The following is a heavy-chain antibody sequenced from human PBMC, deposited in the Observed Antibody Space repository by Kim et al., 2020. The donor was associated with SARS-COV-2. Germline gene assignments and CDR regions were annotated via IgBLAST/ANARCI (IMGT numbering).Heavy chain of an antibody. CDR1: GGSISSSGSY. V-gene: IGHV4-39*01. Sequence: SETLSLTCTVSGGSISSSGSYWGWIRQPPGKGLEWIGTIYYSGSTYYNPSLKSRFAISVDTSKNQFSLKVNSVTTTDTAVYYCAKQHPYGSGSYAPYYFDDWGQGTLVTVSS. J-gene: IGHJ4*02. CDR2: IYYSGST. D-gene: IGHD3-10*01. CDR3: AKQHPYGSGSYAPYYFDD.